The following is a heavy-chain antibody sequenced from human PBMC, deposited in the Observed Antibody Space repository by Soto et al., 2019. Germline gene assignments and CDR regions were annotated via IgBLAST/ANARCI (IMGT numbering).Heavy chain of an antibody. D-gene: IGHD1-7*01. CDR3: ARRVNWDSVWLDP. Sequence: QVQLQESGPGLVKPSETLSLSCTVSGVSISSSDYYWGWIRQPPGKGLEWIGNIYYSGSTYYNPSLKSRVTISVDTSENQFSLKLSSVTAADTAVYYCARRVNWDSVWLDPWGQGTLVTVSS. J-gene: IGHJ5*02. CDR2: IYYSGST. V-gene: IGHV4-39*01. CDR1: GVSISSSDYY.